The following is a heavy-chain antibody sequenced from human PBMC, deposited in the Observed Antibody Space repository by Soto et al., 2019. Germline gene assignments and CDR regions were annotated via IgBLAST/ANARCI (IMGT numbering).Heavy chain of an antibody. J-gene: IGHJ6*02. CDR1: GGSVSSNRGA. CDR2: TYYRSKWYN. V-gene: IGHV6-1*01. Sequence: QTLSITCDSSGGSVSSNRGAWNWNRKSPSRGIEWLGRTYYRSKWYNDYAVSVKRRITINTDTSKNQFSLQLNSVTPEDTSVYYCARDPYPPGYSSSLKYYYYYGMDFWGQGTTVTVSS. CDR3: ARDPYPPGYSSSLKYYYYYGMDF. D-gene: IGHD6-13*01.